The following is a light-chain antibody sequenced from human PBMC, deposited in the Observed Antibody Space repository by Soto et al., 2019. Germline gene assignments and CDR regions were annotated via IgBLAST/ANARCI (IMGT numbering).Light chain of an antibody. CDR1: SRDIDDNNY. V-gene: IGLV2-14*03. CDR3: TSYTTTGTYV. Sequence: QSALTQPASVSGSPGQSITISCTGASRDIDDNNYVSWYQQHPGKAPKLMIYDVSSRPSVVSDRFSGSKSGNTASLTISGLQAEDEADYYCTSYTTTGTYVFATGTKVTVL. CDR2: DVS. J-gene: IGLJ1*01.